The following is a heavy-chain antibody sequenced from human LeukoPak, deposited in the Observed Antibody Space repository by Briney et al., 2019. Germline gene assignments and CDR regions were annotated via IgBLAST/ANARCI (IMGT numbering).Heavy chain of an antibody. Sequence: GGSLRLSCAASGFTFSGSVMHGVRQPSGKGLEWVGRIRSKTNNDATAYAASVKGRFTIYRDDSKNVAYLQMNSLKIEDTAVYFCTRRAYCGDDCYSGLDYWGQGTLVTVSS. D-gene: IGHD2-21*02. CDR1: GFTFSGSV. CDR3: TRRAYCGDDCYSGLDY. V-gene: IGHV3-73*01. J-gene: IGHJ4*02. CDR2: IRSKTNNDAT.